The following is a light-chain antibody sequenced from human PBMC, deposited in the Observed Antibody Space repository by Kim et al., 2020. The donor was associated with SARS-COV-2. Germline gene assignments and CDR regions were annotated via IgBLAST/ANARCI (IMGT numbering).Light chain of an antibody. Sequence: QRATNSRSGSRSNIVSNTVNWCQQLPGTAPKPLFVSNKQRPSGVPVRIPGSESGTAASLAMSGSQSEDEADYYCAAWEGSLNSVVFGGGTQLTVL. J-gene: IGLJ2*01. CDR3: AAWEGSLNSVV. V-gene: IGLV1-44*01. CDR1: RSNIVSNT. CDR2: SNK.